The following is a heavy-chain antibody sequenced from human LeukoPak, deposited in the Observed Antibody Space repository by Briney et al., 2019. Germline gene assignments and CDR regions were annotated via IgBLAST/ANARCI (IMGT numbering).Heavy chain of an antibody. J-gene: IGHJ5*02. V-gene: IGHV3-15*01. CDR2: SKSKTDGGTT. D-gene: IGHD2-2*01. Sequence: GGSLRLSCAASGFTFSNAWMSWVRQAPGKGLEWVGLSKSKTDGGTTDYAAPVKGRFTISRDDSKNTLYLQMNTLKTEDTAVYYCAKYCISADCYANWFGPWGQGTLVTVSS. CDR3: AKYCISADCYANWFGP. CDR1: GFTFSNAW.